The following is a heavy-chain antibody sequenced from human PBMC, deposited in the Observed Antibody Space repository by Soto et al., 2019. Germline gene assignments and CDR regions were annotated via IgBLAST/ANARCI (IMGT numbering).Heavy chain of an antibody. J-gene: IGHJ4*02. D-gene: IGHD2-15*01. Sequence: QVKLQESGPGLVKPSQTLSLTCTVSGGSMNSGGYCWNWIRQHPGEGLEWIGCISYGGTTSYNPSLKSRVTISVHTSKNQFSLKLSSVTAADTAVYYCSRGILVWGQGTLITVSS. CDR3: SRGILV. CDR1: GGSMNSGGYC. CDR2: ISYGGTT. V-gene: IGHV4-31*03.